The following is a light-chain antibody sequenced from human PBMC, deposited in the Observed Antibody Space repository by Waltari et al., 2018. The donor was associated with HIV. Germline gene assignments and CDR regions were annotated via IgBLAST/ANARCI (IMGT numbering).Light chain of an antibody. CDR2: AAS. CDR3: QQYNDWRRT. V-gene: IGKV3-15*01. CDR1: QSVSSN. J-gene: IGKJ1*01. Sequence: VMTQSPATLSVSPGERAALACRTRQSVSSNLAWYQQKPGHAPRRLIYAASTRATGVPVRISGSGSGTEFTLTISSMQSEDCAVYYCQQYNDWRRTFGQGTKVEIK.